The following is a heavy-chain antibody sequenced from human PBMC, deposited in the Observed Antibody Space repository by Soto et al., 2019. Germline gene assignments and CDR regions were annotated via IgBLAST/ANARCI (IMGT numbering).Heavy chain of an antibody. CDR1: GGSFSGYY. J-gene: IGHJ4*02. CDR2: INHSGST. D-gene: IGHD6-19*01. V-gene: IGHV4-34*01. CDR3: EPEAVSVLPSMFDY. Sequence: SETMSLTCAVYGGSFSGYYWSWIRQTPGKGLEWIGEINHSGSTNYNPSLKSRVTISVDTSKNQFSLKLSSVTAADAAGYYCEPEAVSVLPSMFDYWGQGPLVTVSS.